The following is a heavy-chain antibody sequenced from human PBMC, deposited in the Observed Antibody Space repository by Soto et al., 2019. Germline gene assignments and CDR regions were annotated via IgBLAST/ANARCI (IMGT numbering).Heavy chain of an antibody. CDR1: GGTFSSYA. CDR3: ARDFGSSGGYGLFDY. Sequence: SVKVSCTASGGTFSSYAISWVRQAPGQGLEWMGGIIPIFGTANYAQKFQGRVTITADESTSTAYMELSSLRSEDTAVYYCARDFGSSGGYGLFDYWGQGTLVTVSS. V-gene: IGHV1-69*13. J-gene: IGHJ4*02. CDR2: IIPIFGTA. D-gene: IGHD5-12*01.